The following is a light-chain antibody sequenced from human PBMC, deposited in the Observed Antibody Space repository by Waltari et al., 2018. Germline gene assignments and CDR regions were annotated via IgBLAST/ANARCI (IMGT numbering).Light chain of an antibody. CDR3: MQGVHWPRS. J-gene: IGKJ1*01. Sequence: DVVMTQSPLSLPVIFGQPASISCRSSQSLVHGDGNTYLSWFQQRPGQSPRRLIYKVSKRDSGVPDRFSGSGAGTDFTPKISRVEAEDIAIYYCMQGVHWPRSFGQGTKVEIE. CDR2: KVS. V-gene: IGKV2-30*02. CDR1: QSLVHGDGNTY.